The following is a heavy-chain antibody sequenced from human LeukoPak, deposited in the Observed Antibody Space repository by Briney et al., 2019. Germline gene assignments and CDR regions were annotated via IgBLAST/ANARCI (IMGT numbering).Heavy chain of an antibody. Sequence: SETLSLTCTVSGDSISSGDYYWSWIRQPPGKGLEWIGYIYYSGSTNYNPSLKSRVTISVDTSKNQFSLKLSAVTAADTAVYYCARGVHGDYRWYFDLWGRGTLVTVSS. D-gene: IGHD4-17*01. J-gene: IGHJ2*01. CDR2: IYYSGST. CDR3: ARGVHGDYRWYFDL. CDR1: GDSISSGDYY. V-gene: IGHV4-61*08.